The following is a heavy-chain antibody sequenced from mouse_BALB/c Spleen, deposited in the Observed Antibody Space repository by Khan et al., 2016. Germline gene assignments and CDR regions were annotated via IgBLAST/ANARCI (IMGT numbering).Heavy chain of an antibody. CDR2: IYCDDAN. V-gene: IGHV8-12*01. CDR3: AADDSFAY. CDR1: GFSLSTSGMG. Sequence: QVQLKESGPGILQPSQTLSLTCSFSGFSLSTSGMGVSWIRQLSGKGLEWLAHIYCDDANRHNPSLKSRLTISKDTSRNQVSLKFTSVDTADTATSYCAADDSFAYWGQGTLVTVSA. J-gene: IGHJ3*01. D-gene: IGHD2-13*01.